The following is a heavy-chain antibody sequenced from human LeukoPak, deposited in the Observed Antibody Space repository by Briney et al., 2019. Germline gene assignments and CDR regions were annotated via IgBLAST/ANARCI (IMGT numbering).Heavy chain of an antibody. CDR1: GYTFTSYG. J-gene: IGHJ3*02. CDR3: ARDPIHYYDSSGYYLVAFDI. Sequence: ASVKVSCKASGYTFTSYGISWVRQAPGQGLEWMGWISAYNGNTNYAQKLQGRVTMTTDTSTSTAYMELRSLRSEDTAVYYCARDPIHYYDSSGYYLVAFDIWGQGTMVTVSS. CDR2: ISAYNGNT. V-gene: IGHV1-18*01. D-gene: IGHD3-22*01.